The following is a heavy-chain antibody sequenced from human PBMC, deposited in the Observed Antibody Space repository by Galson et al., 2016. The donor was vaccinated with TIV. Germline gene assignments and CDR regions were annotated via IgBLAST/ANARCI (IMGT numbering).Heavy chain of an antibody. D-gene: IGHD3-22*01. V-gene: IGHV1-69*08. CDR3: PRDLKYSYEGVSYNCPEKWFDT. CDR1: GGTFNSFT. J-gene: IGHJ5*02. CDR2: IVPLTQTP. Sequence: SVKVSCKASGGTFNSFTFNWVRQAPGQGLEWMGSIVPLTQTPNYSQKFQGRVTISADTSTFTGYMGLSSLRHDDTAVYFCPRDLKYSYEGVSYNCPEKWFDTWGQGTLVTVSS.